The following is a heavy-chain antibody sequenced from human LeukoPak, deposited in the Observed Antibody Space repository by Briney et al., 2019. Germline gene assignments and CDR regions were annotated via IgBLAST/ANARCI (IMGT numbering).Heavy chain of an antibody. CDR3: AKDRLSYSSSWNFDY. D-gene: IGHD6-13*01. V-gene: IGHV3-7*01. CDR1: GFTQNA. J-gene: IGHJ4*02. CDR2: IKQDGSEK. Sequence: GGSLRLSCEASGFTQNAMSWVRQAPGKGLEWVANIKQDGSEKYYVDSVKGRFTISRDNAKNTLYLQMNSLRAEDTAVYYCAKDRLSYSSSWNFDYWGQGTLVTVSS.